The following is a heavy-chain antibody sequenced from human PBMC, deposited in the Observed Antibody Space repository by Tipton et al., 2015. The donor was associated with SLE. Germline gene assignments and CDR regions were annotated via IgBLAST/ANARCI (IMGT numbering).Heavy chain of an antibody. CDR2: ISIRGNT. V-gene: IGHV4-59*01. J-gene: IGHJ6*02. CDR1: GGSIMSYY. CDR3: ARDKLYDMDV. Sequence: TLSLTCTVSGGSIMSYYWSWIRQPPGKGLEWIGYISIRGNTNYNPSLKSRVTISLDTSKNQFSLKLSSVTAADTAVYYCARDKLYDMDVWGQGTTVTVSS.